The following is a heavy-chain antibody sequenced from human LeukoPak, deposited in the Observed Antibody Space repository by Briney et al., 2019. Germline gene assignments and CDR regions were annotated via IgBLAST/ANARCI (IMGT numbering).Heavy chain of an antibody. CDR1: GFTFSSYA. V-gene: IGHV3-30*04. J-gene: IGHJ4*02. D-gene: IGHD2-15*01. CDR3: ARDPEVVAAYVVDY. Sequence: PGGSLRLSCVASGFTFSSYAMHWVRQAPGKGLEWVAVISYDGSNKYYADSVKGRFTISRDNSKNTLYLQMNSLRAEDTAVYYCARDPEVVAAYVVDYWGQGTLVTVSS. CDR2: ISYDGSNK.